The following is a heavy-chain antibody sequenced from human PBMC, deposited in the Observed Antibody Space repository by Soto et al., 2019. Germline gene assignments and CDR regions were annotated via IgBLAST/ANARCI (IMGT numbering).Heavy chain of an antibody. CDR2: ISDGGERT. Sequence: DVLLLESGGDSVQPGGSLRLSCVASGFTFSDYVMSWVRQVPGKGLEWVSSISDGGERTDYRDSVRGRFTISRDNARVTLHLQMNSLRVDDTATYFCARDRSTDFGLDVWGQGTTVTVSS. CDR3: ARDRSTDFGLDV. D-gene: IGHD3-3*01. J-gene: IGHJ6*02. CDR1: GFTFSDYV. V-gene: IGHV3-23*01.